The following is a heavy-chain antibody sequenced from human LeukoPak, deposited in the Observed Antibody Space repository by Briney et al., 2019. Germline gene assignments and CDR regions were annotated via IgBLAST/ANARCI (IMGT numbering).Heavy chain of an antibody. V-gene: IGHV3-23*01. CDR3: ARDPNGDYIGAFDM. CDR2: IRGGGGSA. D-gene: IGHD4-17*01. J-gene: IGHJ3*02. CDR1: GFTFSAYA. Sequence: GGSLRLSCTASGFTFSAYAMMWVRQAPGKGPERVSAIRGGGGSAFYADSVKGRFTISRDNSKYTPFLQMNSLRAEDTAVYYCARDPNGDYIGAFDMWGPGTMVTVSS.